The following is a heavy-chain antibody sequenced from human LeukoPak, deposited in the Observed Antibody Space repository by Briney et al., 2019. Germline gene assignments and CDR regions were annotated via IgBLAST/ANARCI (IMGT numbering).Heavy chain of an antibody. D-gene: IGHD5-12*01. CDR2: IRYDGSNK. CDR1: GFTFSSYG. Sequence: GGSLRLSCAASGFTFSSYGMHWVRQAPGKGLEWVAFIRYDGSNKYYADSVKGRFTIYRDNSKNTLYLQMNSLRAEDTAVYYCAKDRGSLFDYWGQGTLVTVSS. V-gene: IGHV3-30*02. CDR3: AKDRGSLFDY. J-gene: IGHJ4*02.